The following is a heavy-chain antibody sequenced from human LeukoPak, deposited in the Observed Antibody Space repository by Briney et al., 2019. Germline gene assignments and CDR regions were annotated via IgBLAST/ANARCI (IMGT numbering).Heavy chain of an antibody. CDR1: GFTFSSYG. J-gene: IGHJ4*02. CDR2: ISYDGSNK. V-gene: IGHV3-30*18. D-gene: IGHD5-18*01. Sequence: GGSLRLSCAASGFTFSSYGMHWVRQAPGKGLEWVAVISYDGSNKYYADSVKGRFAISRDNSKNTLYLQMNSLRAEDTAVYYCAKDLKRGYSYGYVGTPRNPGDYWGQGTLVTVSS. CDR3: AKDLKRGYSYGYVGTPRNPGDY.